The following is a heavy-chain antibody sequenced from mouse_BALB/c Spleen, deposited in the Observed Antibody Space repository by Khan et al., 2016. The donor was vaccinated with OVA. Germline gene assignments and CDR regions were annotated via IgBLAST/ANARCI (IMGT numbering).Heavy chain of an antibody. Sequence: EVKLEESGPGLVKPSQSLSLTCTVTGYSITSDYAWNWIRQFPGNKLEWMGYISSSGSTNYNPALKIRISITRDTSKNQFFLQLNSVTTEDTATYYCARDGSRYNYAMDYWGQGTSVTVSS. D-gene: IGHD2-3*01. CDR3: ARDGSRYNYAMDY. CDR1: GYSITSDYA. V-gene: IGHV3-2*02. CDR2: ISSSGST. J-gene: IGHJ4*01.